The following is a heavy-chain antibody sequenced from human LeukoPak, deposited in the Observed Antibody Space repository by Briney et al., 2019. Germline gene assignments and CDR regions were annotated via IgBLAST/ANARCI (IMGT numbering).Heavy chain of an antibody. CDR3: ARDYDSSGYYYFDY. Sequence: ASVKVSCKASGGTFSSYAISWVRQAPGQGLEWMGRIIPTLGIANYAQKFQGRVTITADKSTSTAYMELSSLRSEDTAVYYCARDYDSSGYYYFDYWGQGTLVTVSS. J-gene: IGHJ4*02. D-gene: IGHD3-22*01. CDR2: IIPTLGIA. CDR1: GGTFSSYA. V-gene: IGHV1-69*04.